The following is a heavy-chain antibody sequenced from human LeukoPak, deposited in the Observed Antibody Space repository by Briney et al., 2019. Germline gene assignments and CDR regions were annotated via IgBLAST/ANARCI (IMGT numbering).Heavy chain of an antibody. CDR1: AFTFSSYS. D-gene: IGHD3-3*01. J-gene: IGHJ3*02. CDR2: TRYDGSNN. Sequence: GGSLRLSCTASAFTFSSYSMHWVRQAPGKGLEWVAVTRYDGSNNYYADSVKGRFTISRDNSKNTLYLQMNSLRPEDTAVYYCAKDTGRRIFGVAYDAFDIWAKGQWSPSRQ. CDR3: AKDTGRRIFGVAYDAFDI. V-gene: IGHV3-30*02.